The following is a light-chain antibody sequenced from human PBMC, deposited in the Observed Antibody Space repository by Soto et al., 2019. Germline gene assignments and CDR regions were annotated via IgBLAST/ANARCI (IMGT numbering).Light chain of an antibody. V-gene: IGKV2-24*01. CDR2: GAS. Sequence: DIVMTQTPLSSPVTLGQAASISCRSSQSLVHSDGNTYLSWFQQRPGQPPRLLIYGASTRASGVPDRFSGSGSGTDFTLTITSPQPEDFATYYCQQYYDWPPNTFGQGTKVDIK. J-gene: IGKJ2*01. CDR1: QSLVHSDGNTY. CDR3: QQYYDWPPNT.